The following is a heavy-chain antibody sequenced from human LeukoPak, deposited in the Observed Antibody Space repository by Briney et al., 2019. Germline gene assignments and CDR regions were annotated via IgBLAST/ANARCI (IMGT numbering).Heavy chain of an antibody. CDR1: GYTFTSYG. CDR2: ISAYNGNT. CDR3: ARGDSSSWYPLNYYYYYYMDV. J-gene: IGHJ6*03. D-gene: IGHD6-13*01. V-gene: IGHV1-18*01. Sequence: ASVEVSCKASGYTFTSYGISWVRQAPGQGLEWMGWISAYNGNTNYAQKLQGRVTMTTDTSTSTAYMELRSLRSDDTAVYYCARGDSSSWYPLNYYYYYYMDVWGKGTTVTVSS.